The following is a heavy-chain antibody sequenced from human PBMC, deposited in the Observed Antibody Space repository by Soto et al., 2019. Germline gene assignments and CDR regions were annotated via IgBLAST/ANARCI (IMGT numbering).Heavy chain of an antibody. CDR2: ISYDGSTI. J-gene: IGHJ4*02. V-gene: IGHV3-30-3*01. CDR3: ARVRVRGALDY. CDR1: GFTFSNYA. Sequence: LRLSCAASGFTFSNYAMHWVRQAPGKGLEWLTVISYDGSTIYYADSVKGRFTISRDNSKNTLYLQMNILRPEGTAVYYCARVRVRGALDYWGQGTLVTVSS. D-gene: IGHD1-26*01.